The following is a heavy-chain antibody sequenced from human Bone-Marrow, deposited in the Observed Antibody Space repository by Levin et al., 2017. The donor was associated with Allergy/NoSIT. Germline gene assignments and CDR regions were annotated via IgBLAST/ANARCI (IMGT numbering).Heavy chain of an antibody. D-gene: IGHD3-16*01. CDR2: MYWDDDR. Sequence: SGPTLVKPTETLVLTCTFSGFSLTSSGVGVGWVRQSPGQALEWLAIMYWDDDRRYNPSLRTRLTITKDTSITKVVLIMTNMDPADTATYYCAHILITFGGVLRTDAFDIWGQGTLVTVSS. V-gene: IGHV2-5*02. J-gene: IGHJ3*02. CDR3: AHILITFGGVLRTDAFDI. CDR1: GFSLTSSGVG.